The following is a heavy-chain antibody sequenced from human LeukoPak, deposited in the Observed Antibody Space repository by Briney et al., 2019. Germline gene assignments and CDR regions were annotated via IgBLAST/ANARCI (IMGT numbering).Heavy chain of an antibody. CDR2: FDPEDGET. D-gene: IGHD6-13*01. CDR3: ATGRIAAAAPPWSFDY. CDR1: GYTLTELS. J-gene: IGHJ4*02. Sequence: ASVKVSCTVSGYTLTELSMHWVRQAPGKGLEWMGGFDPEDGETIYAQKFQGRVTMTEDTSTDTAYMELSSLRSEDTAVYYCATGRIAAAAPPWSFDYWGQGTLVTVSS. V-gene: IGHV1-24*01.